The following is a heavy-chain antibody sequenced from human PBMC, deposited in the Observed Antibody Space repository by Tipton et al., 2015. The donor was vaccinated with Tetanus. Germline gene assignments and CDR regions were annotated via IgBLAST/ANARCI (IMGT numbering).Heavy chain of an antibody. J-gene: IGHJ4*02. D-gene: IGHD3-3*01. Sequence: SGGSISDKKYYWNWIRQPPGKGLEWIGYISYSGSTNSNYSLKSRITISQDTSKNQFSLKLTSVTAADTAVYYCARANYDFPKKGPFDSWGQGTLVIVSS. V-gene: IGHV4-61*01. CDR1: GGSISDKKYY. CDR2: ISYSGST. CDR3: ARANYDFPKKGPFDS.